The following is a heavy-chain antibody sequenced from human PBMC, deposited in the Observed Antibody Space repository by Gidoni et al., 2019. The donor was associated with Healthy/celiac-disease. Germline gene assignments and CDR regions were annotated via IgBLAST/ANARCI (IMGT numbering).Heavy chain of an antibody. Sequence: EVQLVESGGGLVQPGRSLRLSCAASGFTFDDYARHWVRQAPGKGLEWVSGISWNSGSIGYADSVKGRFTISRDNAKNSLYLQMNSLRAEDTALYYCAKDISRWTTVTTTNWFDPWGQGTLVTVSS. CDR2: ISWNSGSI. V-gene: IGHV3-9*01. D-gene: IGHD4-4*01. CDR1: GFTFDDYA. CDR3: AKDISRWTTVTTTNWFDP. J-gene: IGHJ5*02.